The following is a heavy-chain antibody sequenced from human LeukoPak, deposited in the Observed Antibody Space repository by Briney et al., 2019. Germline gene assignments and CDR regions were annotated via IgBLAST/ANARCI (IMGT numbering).Heavy chain of an antibody. CDR3: ARDIYASANDYFDY. Sequence: GGSLRLSCAASGFTFSSYAMSWVRQAPGKGLEWVSGINWNGDNTGYADSVKGRFTISRDNAKNSLYLQMNSLRAEDSALYYCARDIYASANDYFDYWGQGTVVTVSS. CDR2: INWNGDNT. V-gene: IGHV3-20*04. D-gene: IGHD2-2*01. CDR1: GFTFSSYA. J-gene: IGHJ4*02.